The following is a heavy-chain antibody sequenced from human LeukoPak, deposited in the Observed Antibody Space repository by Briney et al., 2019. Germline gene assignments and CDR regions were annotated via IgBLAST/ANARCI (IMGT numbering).Heavy chain of an antibody. Sequence: GGSLRLSCAASGFTFSSYWMSWVRQAPGKGLEWVSAISGSGGSTYYADSVKGRFTISRDNSKNTLYLQMNSLRAEDTAVYYCAKGLRGYSGYDSYFDYWGQGTLVTVSS. CDR3: AKGLRGYSGYDSYFDY. V-gene: IGHV3-23*01. D-gene: IGHD5-12*01. J-gene: IGHJ4*02. CDR1: GFTFSSYW. CDR2: ISGSGGST.